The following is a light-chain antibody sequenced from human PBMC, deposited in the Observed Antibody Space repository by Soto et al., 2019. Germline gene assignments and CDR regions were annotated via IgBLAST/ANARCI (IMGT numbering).Light chain of an antibody. V-gene: IGLV1-40*01. CDR3: QSYDRSLSGSF. Sequence: QSVPTHPPSRSGARGQRVTISCIGGSSHIGAGYEVHWYQQPPGTVPNLLIYRNTYRPSGVPDPFSGSRSATSASLTITRLQAEDEADYYCQSYDRSLSGSFFGTGTKVTVL. CDR2: RNT. J-gene: IGLJ1*01. CDR1: SSHIGAGYE.